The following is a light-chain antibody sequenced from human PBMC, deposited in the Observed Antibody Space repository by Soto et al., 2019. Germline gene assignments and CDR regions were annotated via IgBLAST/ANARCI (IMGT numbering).Light chain of an antibody. CDR2: DVS. V-gene: IGLV2-14*01. CDR1: SSDVGGYNY. J-gene: IGLJ1*01. Sequence: QSVLTQPASVSGSPGQSITISCTGTSSDVGGYNYVSWYQQHPGKAPKLMIYDVSNRPSGVSNRFSGSKSGNTASLTISGLQAEDEADYYCSSYISSSPLLTYVFGTGTKLTAL. CDR3: SSYISSSPLLTYV.